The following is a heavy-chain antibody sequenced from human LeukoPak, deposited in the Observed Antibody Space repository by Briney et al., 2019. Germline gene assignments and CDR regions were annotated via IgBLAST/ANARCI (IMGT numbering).Heavy chain of an antibody. J-gene: IGHJ4*02. CDR2: INPNSGGT. V-gene: IGHV1-2*06. CDR1: GYTFTGYY. Sequence: EPSVKVSCKASGYTFTGYYMHWVRQAPAQGLEWVGRINPNSGGTNYAQKFQGRVTMTRDTSISTAYMELSRLSSDDTAVYYCARDEYQLLQQLHYFDYWGQGTLVTVYS. D-gene: IGHD2-2*01. CDR3: ARDEYQLLQQLHYFDY.